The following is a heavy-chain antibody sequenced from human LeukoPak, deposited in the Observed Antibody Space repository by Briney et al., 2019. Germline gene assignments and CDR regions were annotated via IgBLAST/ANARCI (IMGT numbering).Heavy chain of an antibody. V-gene: IGHV4-59*08. CDR1: GGSIRGYY. Sequence: WETLSLTCTVSGGSIRGYYWSWIRQPPGKRLEWVAYIYNSVTTNYNPSLKSRLTISVDTSENQISLKLSSVTAADTAVYYCARHGPADSRSYPLDYWGQGTLVTVSS. CDR2: IYNSVTT. J-gene: IGHJ4*02. CDR3: ARHGPADSRSYPLDY. D-gene: IGHD3-10*01.